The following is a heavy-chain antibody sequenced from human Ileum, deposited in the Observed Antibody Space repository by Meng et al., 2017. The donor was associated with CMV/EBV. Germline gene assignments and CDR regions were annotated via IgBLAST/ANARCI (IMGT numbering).Heavy chain of an antibody. CDR1: GFTFSDYG. J-gene: IGHJ4*02. Sequence: GGSLRLSCAASGFTFSDYGMDWVRQSPGKGLVWVSRINNDGNTADYADSVKGRFTISRDNTKNTLYLQMNSLRAEDTAVYYCARPYTGASTLPFWGQGTLVTVSS. CDR3: ARPYTGASTLPF. V-gene: IGHV3-74*01. CDR2: INNDGNTA. D-gene: IGHD1-26*01.